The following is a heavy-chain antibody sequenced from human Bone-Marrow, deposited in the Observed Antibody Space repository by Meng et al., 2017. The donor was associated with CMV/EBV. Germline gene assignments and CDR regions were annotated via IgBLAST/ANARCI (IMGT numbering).Heavy chain of an antibody. CDR3: ARANFASSWYFEF. CDR1: GYYFTDYY. J-gene: IGHJ4*02. V-gene: IGHV1-46*01. D-gene: IGHD6-13*01. Sequence: ASVKVSCKASGYYFTDYYIHWVRQAPGQGLEWMGMINPSGGSTHYAQKFQGRVTLTRDTSTSTVYMQLSSLRSEDTAVYYCARANFASSWYFEFWGQGTLVTVSS. CDR2: INPSGGST.